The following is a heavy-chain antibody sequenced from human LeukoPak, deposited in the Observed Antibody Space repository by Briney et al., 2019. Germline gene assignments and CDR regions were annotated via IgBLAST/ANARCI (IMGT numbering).Heavy chain of an antibody. CDR1: GGPISSRGHY. D-gene: IGHD3-16*02. CDR3: ARGDYDYVWGSYLGIDY. CDR2: IYYSGST. J-gene: IGHJ4*02. V-gene: IGHV4-30-4*01. Sequence: SETLSLTCTVSGGPISSRGHYWSWIRQPPGKGLEWIGYIYYSGSTYYNPSLKSRVTISVDTSKNQFSLKLSSVTAADTAVYYCARGDYDYVWGSYLGIDYWGQGTLVTVSS.